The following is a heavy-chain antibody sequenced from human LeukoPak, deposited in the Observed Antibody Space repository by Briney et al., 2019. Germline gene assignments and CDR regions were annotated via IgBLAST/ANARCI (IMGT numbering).Heavy chain of an antibody. CDR3: ARVLRYDFWSAYYFDY. CDR1: GYTFNSYD. CDR2: ISTYNGNT. J-gene: IGHJ4*02. Sequence: ASVKVSCKASGYTFNSYDISWVRQAPGQGLEWMAWISTYNGNTNYAQKVQGRATMTTDTSTSTAYMELRSLRSDDTAVYYCARVLRYDFWSAYYFDYWGQGTLVTVSS. D-gene: IGHD3-3*01. V-gene: IGHV1-18*01.